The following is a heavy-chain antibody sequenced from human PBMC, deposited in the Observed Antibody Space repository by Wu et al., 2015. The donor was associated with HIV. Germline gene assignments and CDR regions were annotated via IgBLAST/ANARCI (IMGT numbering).Heavy chain of an antibody. D-gene: IGHD2-15*01. J-gene: IGHJ4*02. CDR2: IIPIFGTA. Sequence: QVQLVQSGAEVKKPGASVKVSCKASGYTFTSYGISWVRQAPGQGLEWMGRIIPIFGTANYAQKFQGRVTITADESTSTAYMELSSLRSEDTAVYYCARITHSGGNYDYWGQGTLVTVSS. CDR3: ARITHSGGNYDY. V-gene: IGHV1-69*18. CDR1: GYTFTSYG.